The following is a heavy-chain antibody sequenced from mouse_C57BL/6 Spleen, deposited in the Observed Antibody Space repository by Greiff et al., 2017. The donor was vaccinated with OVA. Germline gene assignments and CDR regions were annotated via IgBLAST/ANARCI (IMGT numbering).Heavy chain of an antibody. CDR2: INYDGSST. CDR3: AREGSNYAYWYFDV. CDR1: GFTFSDYY. D-gene: IGHD2-5*01. J-gene: IGHJ1*03. Sequence: EVHLVESEGGLVQPGSSMKLSCTASGFTFSDYYMAWVRQVPEKGLEWVANINYDGSSTYYLDSLKSRFIISRDNAKNILYLQMSSLKSEDTATYYCAREGSNYAYWYFDVWGTGTTVTVSS. V-gene: IGHV5-16*01.